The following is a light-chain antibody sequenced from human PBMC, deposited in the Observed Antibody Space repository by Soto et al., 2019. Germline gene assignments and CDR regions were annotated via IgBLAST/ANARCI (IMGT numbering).Light chain of an antibody. J-gene: IGKJ4*01. CDR2: KAS. V-gene: IGKV1-5*03. CDR1: QSISSW. Sequence: DIQMTQSPSTLSASVGDRVTITCRASQSISSWLAWYQQKPGKAPKLLIYKASSLESGVPSRFSGSGSVTEFTLTISSLQPDDFATYYCQQYNSYALTVGGGTKVEIK. CDR3: QQYNSYALT.